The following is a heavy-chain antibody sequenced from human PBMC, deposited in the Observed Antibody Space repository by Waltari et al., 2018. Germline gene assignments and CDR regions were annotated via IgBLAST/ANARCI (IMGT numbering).Heavy chain of an antibody. V-gene: IGHV4-34*01. CDR3: ARATRIMITFGGVIAFDP. Sequence: QVQLHQWGAGQLKPSETLSLTCAVSGDSFLGYFWSWIRQSPGKGLEWLGSIHYSGSTNYNPTLESRLSLSVDTTKKRFSLSLTSVTAADAALYFCARATRIMITFGGVIAFDPWGQGTLVTVSS. J-gene: IGHJ5*02. CDR1: GDSFLGYF. D-gene: IGHD3-16*02. CDR2: IHYSGST.